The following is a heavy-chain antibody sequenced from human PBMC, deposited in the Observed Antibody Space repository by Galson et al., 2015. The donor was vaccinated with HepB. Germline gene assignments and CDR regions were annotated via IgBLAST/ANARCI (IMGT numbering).Heavy chain of an antibody. CDR3: ARHLGCSGGSCYSLPQVWYFDL. V-gene: IGHV4-39*01. CDR1: GGSISSSSYY. D-gene: IGHD2-15*01. Sequence: SETLSLTCTVSGGSISSSSYYWGWIRQPPGKGLEWIGSIYYSGSTYYNPSLKSRVTISVDTSKKQFSLKLSSVTAADTAVYYCARHLGCSGGSCYSLPQVWYFDLWGRGTLVTVSS. CDR2: IYYSGST. J-gene: IGHJ2*01.